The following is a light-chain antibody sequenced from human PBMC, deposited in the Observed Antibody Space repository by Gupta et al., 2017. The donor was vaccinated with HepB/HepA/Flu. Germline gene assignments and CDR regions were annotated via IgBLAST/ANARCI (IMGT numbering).Light chain of an antibody. CDR1: SSNIGAGHD. J-gene: IGLJ2*01. Sequence: QSVLTQPPSVSGAPGQTVTISCTGSSSNIGAGHDVHWYQQVPGTAPKLLIHGNSNRPSGVPDRFSGSKSGTSASLAITGLQAEDEADYYCQSYDSSLSVVVFGGGTKLTVL. V-gene: IGLV1-40*01. CDR3: QSYDSSLSVVV. CDR2: GNS.